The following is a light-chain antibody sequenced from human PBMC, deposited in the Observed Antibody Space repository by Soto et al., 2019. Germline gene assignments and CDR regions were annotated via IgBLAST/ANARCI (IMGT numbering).Light chain of an antibody. V-gene: IGKV1-5*03. CDR2: KAS. CDR1: QSISSW. J-gene: IGKJ1*01. CDR3: HQYNSDWT. Sequence: DIQMTQSPSTLSASVGDRVTITCRASQSISSWLAWYQQRPGKAPKLLIYKASTLESGVPSRFSGSGSGTECTLTISSLQPDDFATYYCHQYNSDWTFGQGTKVEIK.